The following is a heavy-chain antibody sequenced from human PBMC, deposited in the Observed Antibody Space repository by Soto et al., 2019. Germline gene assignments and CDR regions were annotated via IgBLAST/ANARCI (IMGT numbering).Heavy chain of an antibody. CDR2: IWYDGSNK. D-gene: IGHD3-3*01. CDR3: ARDPAYDFWSGYYQFDY. Sequence: GGSLRLSCAASGFTFSSYGMHWVRQAPGKGLEWVAVIWYDGSNKYYADSVKGRFTISRDNSKNTLYLQMNSLRAEDTAVYYCARDPAYDFWSGYYQFDYWDQGTLVTVSS. J-gene: IGHJ4*02. CDR1: GFTFSSYG. V-gene: IGHV3-33*01.